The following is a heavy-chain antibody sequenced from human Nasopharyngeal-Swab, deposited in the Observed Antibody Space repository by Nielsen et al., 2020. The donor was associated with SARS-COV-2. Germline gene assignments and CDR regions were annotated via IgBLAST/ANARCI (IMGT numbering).Heavy chain of an antibody. CDR3: ARDCSGGSCRYGMDV. V-gene: IGHV3-74*01. CDR2: VNEDGSRT. D-gene: IGHD2-15*01. CDR1: GVIFSKYW. J-gene: IGHJ6*02. Sequence: GSLRLSCVASGVIFSKYWMHWVRQAPGKGLVWVSRVNEDGSRTDYADSVRGRFTISRDNARNTLYLQMNSLRVEDTAVYYCARDCSGGSCRYGMDVWGQGTTVTVSS.